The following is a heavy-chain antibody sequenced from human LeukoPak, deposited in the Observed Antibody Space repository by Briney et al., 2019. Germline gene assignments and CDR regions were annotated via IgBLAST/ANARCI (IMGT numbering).Heavy chain of an antibody. CDR1: GFTFSTYS. V-gene: IGHV3-23*01. CDR2: IGGGGPTK. D-gene: IGHD6-19*01. CDR3: ARGFLGGTDQYFDS. J-gene: IGHJ4*02. Sequence: QPGRSLRLSCPASGFTFSTYSMNWVRQAPTNGLEWVSTIGGGGPTKDSADSVKERFTISRDNSRNTLYLKMNSLRAEDTAVYFCARGFLGGTDQYFDSWGQGTLVTVSS.